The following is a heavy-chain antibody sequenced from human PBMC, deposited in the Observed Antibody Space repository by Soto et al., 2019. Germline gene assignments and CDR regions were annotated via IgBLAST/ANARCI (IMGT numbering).Heavy chain of an antibody. J-gene: IGHJ3*02. V-gene: IGHV4-31*01. CDR3: ARNQDDSSGWGAFDI. D-gene: IGHD3-22*01. Sequence: QVQLQESGPGLVKPSQTLSLTCTVSGGSISSGGYYWGWIRQHPGKGLEWIGYIYYSGSTYYNPPFKSQVTITVDTSKNRCSLKLSSVTAADTAVYYCARNQDDSSGWGAFDIWGQGTMVTVSS. CDR2: IYYSGST. CDR1: GGSISSGGYY.